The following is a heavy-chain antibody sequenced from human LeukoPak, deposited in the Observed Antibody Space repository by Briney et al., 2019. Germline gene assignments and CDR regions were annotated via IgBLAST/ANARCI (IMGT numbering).Heavy chain of an antibody. D-gene: IGHD2-15*01. CDR3: ARYCSGVTCNWVDP. CDR2: INTNTGNP. J-gene: IGHJ5*02. V-gene: IGHV7-4-1*02. Sequence: ASVKVSCKASGYAFTGYYIHWVRQAPGQGLEWMGWINTNTGNPTYAQGFTGRFVFSLDTSVSTAYLQISSLKAEDTAVYYCARYCSGVTCNWVDPWGQGTLVTVSS. CDR1: GYAFTGYY.